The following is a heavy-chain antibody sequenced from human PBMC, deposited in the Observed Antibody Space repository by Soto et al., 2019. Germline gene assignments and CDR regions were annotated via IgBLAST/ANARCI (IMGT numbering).Heavy chain of an antibody. V-gene: IGHV4-30-4*01. CDR1: GGSISSGDYY. CDR2: IYYSGST. CDR3: AREVGGASDAFDI. J-gene: IGHJ3*02. Sequence: PXETLSLPCTVSGGSISSGDYYWSWIRQPPGKGLEWIGYIYYSGSTYYNPSLKSRVTISVDTSKNQFSLKLSSVTAADTAVYYCAREVGGASDAFDIWGQGTMVTVSS. D-gene: IGHD1-26*01.